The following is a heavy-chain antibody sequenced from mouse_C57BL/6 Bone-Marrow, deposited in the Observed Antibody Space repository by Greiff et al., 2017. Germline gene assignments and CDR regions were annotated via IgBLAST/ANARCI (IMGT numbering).Heavy chain of an antibody. Sequence: EVKLQESGPGMVKPSQSLSLTCTVTGYSITSGYDWHWIRHFPGNKLEWMGYISYSGSTNYNPSLKSRISITHDTSKNLFFLKLNSVTTEDTATYYCARGRDYYAMDYWGQGTSVTVSS. CDR1: GYSITSGYD. J-gene: IGHJ4*01. V-gene: IGHV3-1*01. CDR2: ISYSGST. CDR3: ARGRDYYAMDY. D-gene: IGHD3-3*01.